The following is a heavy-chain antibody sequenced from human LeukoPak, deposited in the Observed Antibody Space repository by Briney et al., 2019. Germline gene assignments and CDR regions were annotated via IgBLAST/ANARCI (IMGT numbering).Heavy chain of an antibody. CDR1: GGSISSYY. Sequence: SETLSLTCTVSGGSISSYYWGWIRQPPGKGLEWIGSIYYSGSTYYNPSLKSRVTISVDTSKNQFSLKLSSVTAADTAVYYCASSSGWYSWFDPWGQGTLVTVSS. CDR3: ASSSGWYSWFDP. D-gene: IGHD6-19*01. V-gene: IGHV4-39*07. CDR2: IYYSGST. J-gene: IGHJ5*02.